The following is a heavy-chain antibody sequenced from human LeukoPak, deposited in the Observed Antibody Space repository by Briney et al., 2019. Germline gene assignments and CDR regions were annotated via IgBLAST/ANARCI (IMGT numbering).Heavy chain of an antibody. Sequence: GGSLRLSCAASGFTFSSYSMNWVRQAPGKGLEWVSYISGGSGYIYYADSVKGRFTISRDNAKNSLYLQMNSLRAEDTAVYYCARAIAVGGGYWGQGTMVTVSS. CDR1: GFTFSSYS. D-gene: IGHD6-19*01. CDR3: ARAIAVGGGY. CDR2: ISGGSGYI. J-gene: IGHJ4*02. V-gene: IGHV3-21*01.